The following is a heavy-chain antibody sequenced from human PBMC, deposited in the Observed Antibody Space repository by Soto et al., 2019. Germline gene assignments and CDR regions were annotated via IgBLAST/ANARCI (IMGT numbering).Heavy chain of an antibody. Sequence: PLGSLRLSCAASGFTFSSYAMHWVRQAPGKGLEWVAVISYDGSNKYYADSVKGRFTISRDNSKNTLYLQMNSLRAEDTAVYYCARDLRDGYKSRVHFDYWGQGTLVTVSS. CDR1: GFTFSSYA. V-gene: IGHV3-30-3*01. D-gene: IGHD5-12*01. CDR3: ARDLRDGYKSRVHFDY. J-gene: IGHJ4*02. CDR2: ISYDGSNK.